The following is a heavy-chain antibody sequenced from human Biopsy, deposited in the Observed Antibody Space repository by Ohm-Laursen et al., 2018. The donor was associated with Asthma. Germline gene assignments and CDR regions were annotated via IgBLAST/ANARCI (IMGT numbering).Heavy chain of an antibody. D-gene: IGHD1-26*01. J-gene: IGHJ4*02. CDR3: ARAGALIVGATMGY. CDR2: INPSGGST. V-gene: IGHV1-46*01. CDR1: GCTFTSYY. Sequence: GSSVKVSCKASGCTFTSYYMHWVRQAPGQGPEWMGIINPSGGSTSYAQKFQGRVTMTRDTSTSTVYMELSSLRSEDTAVYYCARAGALIVGATMGYWGQGTLVTVSS.